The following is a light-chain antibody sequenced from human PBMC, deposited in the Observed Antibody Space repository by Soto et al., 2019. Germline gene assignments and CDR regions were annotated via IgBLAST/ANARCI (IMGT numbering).Light chain of an antibody. CDR3: QQYNNWFSIT. V-gene: IGKV3-15*01. CDR2: DTY. J-gene: IGKJ5*01. Sequence: EIVMTHSPATLSVSPWERATLSFSASQSISSKLAWYQQKPGQAPRLVIYDTYIRATGIPARFSGSGSGTEFTLTISSLQSEDFGVYYCQQYNNWFSITFGQGTRLEI. CDR1: QSISSK.